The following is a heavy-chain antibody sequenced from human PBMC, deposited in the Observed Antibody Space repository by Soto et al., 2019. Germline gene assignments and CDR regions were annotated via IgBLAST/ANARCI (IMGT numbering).Heavy chain of an antibody. CDR2: TYSGGTT. CDR3: ARGPRYGNLDY. Sequence: EVQLVESGGGWIQPGGSLRLSCAASGFTVSSNYMSWVRQAPGKGLEWVSVTYSGGTTYYADSVKGRFTISRDNSKNTLYLQINRLRAEDTAVYYWARGPRYGNLDYWGQGTLVTVSS. D-gene: IGHD4-4*01. CDR1: GFTVSSNY. V-gene: IGHV3-53*01. J-gene: IGHJ4*02.